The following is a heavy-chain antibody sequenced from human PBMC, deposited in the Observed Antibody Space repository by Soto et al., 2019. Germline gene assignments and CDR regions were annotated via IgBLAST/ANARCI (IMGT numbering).Heavy chain of an antibody. CDR2: IWFDGSNK. CDR1: GFTFSGYI. V-gene: IGHV3-33*01. J-gene: IGHJ4*02. CDR3: ARDLGYNYGHPFDY. D-gene: IGHD5-18*01. Sequence: QVQLVESGGGVVQPGRSLRLSCAASGFTFSGYIIHWVRQAPGKGLEWLALIWFDGSNKYYADSVKGRFTISRDNVKNALYLQLNSLRAEDTAVYYCARDLGYNYGHPFDYWGPGTLVTVSP.